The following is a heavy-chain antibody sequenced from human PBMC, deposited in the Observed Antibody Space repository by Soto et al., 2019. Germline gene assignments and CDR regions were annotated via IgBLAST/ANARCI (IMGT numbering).Heavy chain of an antibody. V-gene: IGHV4-30-4*01. CDR1: GGSIISGDYC. J-gene: IGHJ5*02. CDR3: ARVGKITMVRGVDESP. D-gene: IGHD3-10*01. CDR2: IYYSGST. Sequence: SETLSLTCTVSGGSIISGDYCWSWIRQPPGKGLEWIGYIYYSGSTYYNPSLKSRVTISVDTSKNQFSLKLSSVTAADTAVYYCARVGKITMVRGVDESPWGQGTLVTVSS.